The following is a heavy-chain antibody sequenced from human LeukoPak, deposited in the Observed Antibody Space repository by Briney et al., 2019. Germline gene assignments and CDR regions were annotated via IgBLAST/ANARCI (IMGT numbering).Heavy chain of an antibody. CDR1: GFTFSDSA. Sequence: GGSLRLSCAASGFTFSDSAMDWVRQAPGKGLEWVSLISHSGANTFYADSVKGRFSVSRDNSKNTLYLQMNSLRAEDTAVYYCAKRASGSGTSLYYFDYWGQGTLVTVSS. D-gene: IGHD3-10*01. CDR2: ISHSGANT. J-gene: IGHJ4*02. V-gene: IGHV3-23*01. CDR3: AKRASGSGTSLYYFDY.